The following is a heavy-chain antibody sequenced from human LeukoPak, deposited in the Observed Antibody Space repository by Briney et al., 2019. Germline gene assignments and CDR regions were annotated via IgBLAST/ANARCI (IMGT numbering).Heavy chain of an antibody. D-gene: IGHD3-10*01. J-gene: IGHJ6*03. CDR2: ISYDGSNK. V-gene: IGHV3-30*04. CDR3: ARDSGARYYYYYYMDV. Sequence: GGSLRLSCAASGFTFSSYAMHWVRQAPGKGLEWVAVISYDGSNKYYADSVKGRFTISRDNSKNTLYLQMNSLRAEDTAVYYCARDSGARYYYYYYMDVWGKGTTVTVSS. CDR1: GFTFSSYA.